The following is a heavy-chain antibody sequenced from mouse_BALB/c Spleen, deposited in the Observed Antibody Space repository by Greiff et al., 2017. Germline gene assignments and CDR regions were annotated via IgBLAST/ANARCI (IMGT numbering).Heavy chain of an antibody. CDR1: GFTFSDYY. V-gene: IGHV5-4*02. Sequence: EVQRVESGGGLVKPGGSLKLSCAASGFTFSDYYMYWVRQTPEKRLEWVATISDGGSYTYYPDSVKGRFTISRDNAKNNLYLQMSSLKSEDTAMYYCARGRYYAMDYWGQGTSVTVSS. J-gene: IGHJ4*01. CDR2: ISDGGSYT. CDR3: ARGRYYAMDY.